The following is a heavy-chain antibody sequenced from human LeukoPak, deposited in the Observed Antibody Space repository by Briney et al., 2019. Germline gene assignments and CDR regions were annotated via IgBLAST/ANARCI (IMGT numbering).Heavy chain of an antibody. CDR1: GYSISSGHY. CDR3: ARGGRRQNWFDP. CDR2: IYHSGSS. J-gene: IGHJ5*02. Sequence: SETLSLTCTVSGYSISSGHYWGWIRQPPGKGLEWIGSIYHSGSSYYNPSLKSRVTMSVDPSKNQFSLKLSSVTAADTAVYYCARGGRRQNWFDPWGQGTLVTVSS. V-gene: IGHV4-38-2*02.